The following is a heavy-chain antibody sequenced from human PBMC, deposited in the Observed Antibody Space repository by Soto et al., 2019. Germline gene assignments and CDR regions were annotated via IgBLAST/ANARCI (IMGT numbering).Heavy chain of an antibody. J-gene: IGHJ6*02. CDR1: GFTFNNYN. CDR2: IWYDGGNK. Sequence: PGGSLRLSCAASGFTFNNYNMHWVRQAPGKGLEWVAAIWYDGGNKYYADSVKGRFTISRDNSKNTLYLQMNSLGAEDTALYYCARGGYCVITSCHYYDYGMDVWGQGTTVTGSS. CDR3: ARGGYCVITSCHYYDYGMDV. D-gene: IGHD2-2*01. V-gene: IGHV3-33*01.